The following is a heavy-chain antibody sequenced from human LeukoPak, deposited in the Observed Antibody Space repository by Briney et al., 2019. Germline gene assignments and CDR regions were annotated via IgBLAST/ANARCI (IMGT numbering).Heavy chain of an antibody. V-gene: IGHV3-74*01. CDR3: AKEGQQLEEVDY. CDR1: GFTFSYYW. Sequence: GGSLRLSCAASGFTFSYYWMYWVRQAPGKGLVWVSRINPDGSTTDYADSVKGRFTISRDNAKNTLYLQMNTLRAEDTAVYYCAKEGQQLEEVDYWGQGTLVTVSS. CDR2: INPDGSTT. J-gene: IGHJ4*02. D-gene: IGHD6-13*01.